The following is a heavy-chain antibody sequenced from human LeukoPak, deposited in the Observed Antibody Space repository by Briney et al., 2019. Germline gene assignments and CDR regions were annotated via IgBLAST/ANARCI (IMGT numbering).Heavy chain of an antibody. D-gene: IGHD2-2*01. CDR2: IYYSGST. Sequence: SETLSLTFTVSGGSISSYYWSWIRQPPGKGLEWIGYIYYSGSTNYNPSLKSRVTMSVDTSKNQFSLKLSSVTAADTAVYYCARETQIKYCSSTSCYSDYWGQGTLVTVSS. V-gene: IGHV4-59*12. CDR1: GGSISSYY. J-gene: IGHJ4*02. CDR3: ARETQIKYCSSTSCYSDY.